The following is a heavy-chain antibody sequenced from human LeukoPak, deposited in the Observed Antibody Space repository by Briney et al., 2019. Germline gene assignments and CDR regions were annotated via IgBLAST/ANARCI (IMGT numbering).Heavy chain of an antibody. Sequence: GGSLRLSCAASGFTFSGYAMSWVRQAPGKGLEWVSAISGSGGSTYYADSVKGRFTISRDNSKNTLYLQMNSLRAEDTAVYYSAKASGRWLQLRYYFDYWGQGTLVTVSS. D-gene: IGHD5-24*01. V-gene: IGHV3-23*01. CDR3: AKASGRWLQLRYYFDY. CDR2: ISGSGGST. CDR1: GFTFSGYA. J-gene: IGHJ4*02.